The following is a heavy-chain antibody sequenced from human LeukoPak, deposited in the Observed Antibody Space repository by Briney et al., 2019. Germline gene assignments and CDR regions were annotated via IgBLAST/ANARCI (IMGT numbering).Heavy chain of an antibody. CDR1: GASVNSGDYY. V-gene: IGHV4-30-4*01. Sequence: SETLSLTCTVSGASVNSGDYYWSWIRQPPGKGLEWIGYIYYSGSTYYNPSLKSRVSISVDTSKNQFSLKLSSVTAADTAVYYCARDLRHTVTTLDVWGQGTTVTVSS. J-gene: IGHJ6*02. CDR2: IYYSGST. D-gene: IGHD4-17*01. CDR3: ARDLRHTVTTLDV.